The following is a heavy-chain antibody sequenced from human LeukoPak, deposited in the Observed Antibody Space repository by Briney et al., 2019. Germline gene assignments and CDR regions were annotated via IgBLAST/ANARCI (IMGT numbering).Heavy chain of an antibody. CDR2: INPSGGST. CDR3: ARDRGSKRVAYCGGDCYIGYFDL. V-gene: IGHV1-46*01. D-gene: IGHD2-21*02. Sequence: ASVKVSCKASGYTFTSYYMHWVRQAPGQGLEWMGIINPSGGSTSYAQKFQGRATMPRDTSTSTVYMERSSLRSEDTAVYYCARDRGSKRVAYCGGDCYIGYFDLWGRGTLVTVSS. J-gene: IGHJ2*01. CDR1: GYTFTSYY.